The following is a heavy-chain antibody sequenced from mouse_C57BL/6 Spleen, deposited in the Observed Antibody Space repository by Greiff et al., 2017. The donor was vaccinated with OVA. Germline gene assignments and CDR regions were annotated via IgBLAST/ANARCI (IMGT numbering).Heavy chain of an antibody. CDR3: AREYYGSSYAWYFDY. CDR2: INYDGSST. Sequence: DVHLVESEGGLVQPGSSMKLSCTASGFTFSDYYMAWVRQVPEKGLEWVANINYDGSSTYYLDSLKSRFIISRDNAKNILYLQMSSLKSEDTATYYCAREYYGSSYAWYFDYWGQGTTLTVSS. V-gene: IGHV5-16*01. J-gene: IGHJ2*01. CDR1: GFTFSDYY. D-gene: IGHD1-1*01.